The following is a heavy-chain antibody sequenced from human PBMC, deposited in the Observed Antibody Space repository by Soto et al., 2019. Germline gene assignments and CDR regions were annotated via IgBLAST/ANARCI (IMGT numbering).Heavy chain of an antibody. CDR3: AREPASSTICGVVITPGYYYGMDV. V-gene: IGHV1-18*01. CDR2: ISAYNGNT. J-gene: IGHJ6*02. D-gene: IGHD3-3*01. Sequence: QVQLVQSGAEVKKPGASVKVSCKASGYTFTSYGISWVRQAPGQGREWMGWISAYNGNTNYAQKLQGRVTMTTDTSTSTAYMELRSLRSDDTAVYYCAREPASSTICGVVITPGYYYGMDVWGQGTTVTVSS. CDR1: GYTFTSYG.